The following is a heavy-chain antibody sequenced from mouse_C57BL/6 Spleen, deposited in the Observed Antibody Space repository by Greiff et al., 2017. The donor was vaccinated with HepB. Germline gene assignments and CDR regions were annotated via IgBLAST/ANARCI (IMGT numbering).Heavy chain of an antibody. CDR2: IYPGDGDT. CDR1: GYAFSSSW. V-gene: IGHV1-82*01. CDR3: ARENAYDDYYAMDY. D-gene: IGHD2-2*01. Sequence: QVQLQQSGPELVKPGASVKISCKASGYAFSSSWMNWVKQRPGKGLEWIGRIYPGDGDTNYNGKFKGKATLTADKSSSTAYMQLSSLTSEDSAVYLCARENAYDDYYAMDYWGQGTSVTVSS. J-gene: IGHJ4*01.